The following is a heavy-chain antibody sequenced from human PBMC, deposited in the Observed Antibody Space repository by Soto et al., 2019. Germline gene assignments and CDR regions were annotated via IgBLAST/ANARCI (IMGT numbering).Heavy chain of an antibody. Sequence: ASVKVSCKASGYTFTSYYMHWVRQAPGQGLERMGIINPSGGSTRYAQKFKGRVTMTRDTSTSTVYMELSSLRSEDTAVYYCARDRYLYDILTSYYKDYGMDVWGQGTTVTVSS. CDR2: INPSGGST. D-gene: IGHD3-9*01. CDR3: ARDRYLYDILTSYYKDYGMDV. CDR1: GYTFTSYY. J-gene: IGHJ6*02. V-gene: IGHV1-46*01.